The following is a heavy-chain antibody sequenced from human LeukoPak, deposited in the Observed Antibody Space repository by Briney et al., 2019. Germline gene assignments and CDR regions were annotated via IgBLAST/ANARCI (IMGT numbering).Heavy chain of an antibody. V-gene: IGHV3-7*01. Sequence: GGSLILCCGASGFTLSDYWRRWGRQARGRGQGRVANITRDGSEKSYVDSVKGRFTISRDNAKNTLYLQMNSLRGEDMAVYYCARGGTFPVCWGKRTLVTVSS. CDR2: ITRDGSEK. D-gene: IGHD1-26*01. CDR3: ARGGTFPVC. CDR1: GFTLSDYW. J-gene: IGHJ4*02.